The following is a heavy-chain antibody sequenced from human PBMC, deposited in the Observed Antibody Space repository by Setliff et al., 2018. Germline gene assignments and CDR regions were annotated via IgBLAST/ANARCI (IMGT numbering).Heavy chain of an antibody. V-gene: IGHV4-61*09. CDR1: GGSVNSGYDN. CDR3: ARTGTYRYFDS. Sequence: SETLSLTCTVSGGSVNSGYDNWNWLRQPAGKGLEWIGHINRRGSTNFTPSLASRLTISVDTSKNQFSLQLTSVTAADTAVYYCARTGTYRYFDSWGQGTRVTVSS. D-gene: IGHD1-1*01. CDR2: INRRGST. J-gene: IGHJ4*02.